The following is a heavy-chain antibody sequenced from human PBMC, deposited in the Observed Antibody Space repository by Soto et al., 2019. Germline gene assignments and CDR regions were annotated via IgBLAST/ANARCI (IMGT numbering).Heavy chain of an antibody. V-gene: IGHV4-39*01. D-gene: IGHD6-19*01. CDR3: ARPGSTSGWFDFDY. J-gene: IGHJ4*02. Sequence: QLRLQESGPGLLKPSETLSVPCSVTGAPINSDDYFWGWIRQPPGNGLEWIGSLSNSCTTYYNPSLKSRVALSIDTSKNQFALKLSTVTAADTAVYFCARPGSTSGWFDFDYWGQGALVIVSS. CDR2: LSNSCTT. CDR1: GAPINSDDYF.